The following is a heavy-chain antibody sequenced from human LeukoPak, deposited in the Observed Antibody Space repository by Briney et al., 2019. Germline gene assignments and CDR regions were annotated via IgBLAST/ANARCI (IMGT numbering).Heavy chain of an antibody. D-gene: IGHD6-19*01. CDR3: ARDLVAGTIDY. J-gene: IGHJ4*02. Sequence: GGSLRLSCAAPGFTLSSYAMHWVRQAPGKGLEWVAVISYDGSNKYYADSVKGRFTISRDNSKNTLYLQMNSLRAEDTAVYYCARDLVAGTIDYWGQGTLVTVSS. V-gene: IGHV3-30*04. CDR1: GFTLSSYA. CDR2: ISYDGSNK.